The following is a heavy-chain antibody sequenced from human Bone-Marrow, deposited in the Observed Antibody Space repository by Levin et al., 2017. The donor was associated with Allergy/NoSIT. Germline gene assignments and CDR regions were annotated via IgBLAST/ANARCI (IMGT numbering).Heavy chain of an antibody. CDR3: VRNLRSYYFDY. D-gene: IGHD3-10*01. V-gene: IGHV3-74*01. Sequence: SCAASGFSASSHWMHWVRQAPGKGLVWLSCINGDGSDTKYADSVKGRFTISRDNAKNTLYLQINSLRAEDTAVYYCVRNLRSYYFDYWGQGTLLTVSS. CDR2: INGDGSDT. J-gene: IGHJ4*02. CDR1: GFSASSHW.